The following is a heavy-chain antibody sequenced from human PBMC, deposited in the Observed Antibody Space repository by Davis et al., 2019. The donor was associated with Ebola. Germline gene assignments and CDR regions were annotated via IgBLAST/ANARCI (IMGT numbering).Heavy chain of an antibody. CDR3: ARHVDGDFWYFDL. CDR2: LGTSADT. J-gene: IGHJ2*01. CDR1: GFVFRNYV. V-gene: IGHV3-23*01. D-gene: IGHD4-17*01. Sequence: GGSLRLSCAASGFVFRNYVMSWVRQAPGKGLEWVSTLGTSADTYYADSVKGRFTISRDNSKNTLYLQMNGLRVEDTAVYYCARHVDGDFWYFDLWGRGTRVTVSS.